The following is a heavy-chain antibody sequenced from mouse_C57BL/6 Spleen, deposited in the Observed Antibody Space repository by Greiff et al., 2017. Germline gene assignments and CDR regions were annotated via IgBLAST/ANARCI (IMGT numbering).Heavy chain of an antibody. J-gene: IGHJ3*01. CDR2: IYPGDGDT. CDR1: GYAFSSSW. D-gene: IGHD2-4*01. CDR3: ARSNDYGAWFAY. V-gene: IGHV1-82*01. Sequence: QVQLQQSGPELVKPGASVKISCKASGYAFSSSWMNWVKQRPGTGLEWIGRIYPGDGDTNYNGKFKGKPTLTADKASSTAYMQLSSLTSEDSAVYFCARSNDYGAWFAYWGQGTLVTVSA.